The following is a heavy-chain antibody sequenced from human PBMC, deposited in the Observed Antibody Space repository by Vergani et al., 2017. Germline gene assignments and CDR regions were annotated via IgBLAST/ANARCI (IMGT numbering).Heavy chain of an antibody. CDR3: ARVDSSGYFDAFDI. J-gene: IGHJ3*02. V-gene: IGHV3-11*01. Sequence: VQLVESGGGVVQPGRSLRLSCAASGFTFSDYYMSWIRQAPGKGLEWVSYISSSVSTIYYADSVKGRFTISRDNAKNSLYLQMNSLRAEDTAVYYCARVDSSGYFDAFDIWGQGTMVTVSS. CDR1: GFTFSDYY. CDR2: ISSSVSTI. D-gene: IGHD3-22*01.